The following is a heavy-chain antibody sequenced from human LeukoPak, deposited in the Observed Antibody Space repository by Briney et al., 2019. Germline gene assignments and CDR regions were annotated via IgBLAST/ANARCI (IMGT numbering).Heavy chain of an antibody. CDR3: ARANRIAADAFDI. CDR2: TNQDGSEK. V-gene: IGHV3-7*01. CDR1: GINFNNYW. D-gene: IGHD6-13*01. Sequence: GGSLRLSCAASGINFNNYWMTWVRQSPGKGLEWVANTNQDGSEKYYVDSVKGRFTISRDNAKNSLYLQMNSLRAEDTAVYYCARANRIAADAFDIWGQGTMVTVSS. J-gene: IGHJ3*02.